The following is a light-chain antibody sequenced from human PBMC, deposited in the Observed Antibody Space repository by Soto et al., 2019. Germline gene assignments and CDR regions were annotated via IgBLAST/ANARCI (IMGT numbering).Light chain of an antibody. V-gene: IGKV3-11*01. J-gene: IGKJ4*01. CDR3: QQRSNWPPLLT. CDR2: DTS. CDR1: QSVSSY. Sequence: EIVLTQSPATLSLSPGERATLSCRASQSVSSYLAWYQQKPGQAPRLLIYDTSNRATGIPARFSGRGSGTDFTLTISSLEPEDFAVYYCQQRSNWPPLLTFGGGTKVEIK.